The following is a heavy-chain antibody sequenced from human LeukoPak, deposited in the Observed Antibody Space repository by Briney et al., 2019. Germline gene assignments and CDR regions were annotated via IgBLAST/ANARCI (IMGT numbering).Heavy chain of an antibody. D-gene: IGHD2-2*01. J-gene: IGHJ6*02. Sequence: SETLSLTCTVSGGSISSYYWSWIRQSPGKGLEWIGYIYSSGSNNYNPSLKSRVTISGDTSKNQFSLRLSSVTAADTAVYYCVRVVPAARFGMDVWGQGTTVTVSS. CDR2: IYSSGSN. CDR1: GGSISSYY. CDR3: VRVVPAARFGMDV. V-gene: IGHV4-59*01.